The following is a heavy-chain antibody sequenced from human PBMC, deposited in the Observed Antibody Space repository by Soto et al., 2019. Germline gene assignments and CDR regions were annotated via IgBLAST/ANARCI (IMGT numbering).Heavy chain of an antibody. D-gene: IGHD1-26*01. J-gene: IGHJ6*02. CDR2: ISYDGSNK. V-gene: IGHV3-30*18. CDR3: AKDVVVGATTGLGDYYYYYGMDV. Sequence: QVQLVESGGGVVQPGRSLRLSCAASGFTFSSYGMHWVRQAPGKGLEWVAVISYDGSNKYYADSVKGRFTISRDNSKTTMYLQMNRLRAEDTAVYYCAKDVVVGATTGLGDYYYYYGMDVWGQGTTVTVSS. CDR1: GFTFSSYG.